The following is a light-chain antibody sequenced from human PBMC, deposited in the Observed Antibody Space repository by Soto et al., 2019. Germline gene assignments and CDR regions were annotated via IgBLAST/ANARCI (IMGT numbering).Light chain of an antibody. V-gene: IGLV2-14*01. CDR1: SGDVGYDNF. CDR2: EVS. Sequence: QSALTQPASVSGSPGQSITISCTGTSGDVGYDNFVSWYQQLPGKAPKLMIYEVSNRFSGVSNRFSGSKSGNTASLTISALQAEDEADYFCSSYTSRSTLVFGGGTKLPVL. CDR3: SSYTSRSTLV. J-gene: IGLJ2*01.